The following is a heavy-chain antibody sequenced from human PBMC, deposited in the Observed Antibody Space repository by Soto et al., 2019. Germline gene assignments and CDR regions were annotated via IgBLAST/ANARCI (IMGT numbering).Heavy chain of an antibody. D-gene: IGHD2-15*01. V-gene: IGHV1-18*01. Sequence: RASVRVSCKASGYTFTNYGLTWVRQAPGQGLEWMGWISAYNGNTDYAQKLQGRVTMTTDTSTSTAHMELRSLRSDDTAVYYCARGDCRGGSCYFLGFYWGQGTLVTVSS. J-gene: IGHJ4*02. CDR1: GYTFTNYG. CDR2: ISAYNGNT. CDR3: ARGDCRGGSCYFLGFY.